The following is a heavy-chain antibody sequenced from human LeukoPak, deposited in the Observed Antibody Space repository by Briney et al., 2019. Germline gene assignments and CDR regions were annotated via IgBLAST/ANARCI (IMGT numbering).Heavy chain of an antibody. Sequence: SETLSLTCTVSGGSISSYYWSWIRQPPGKGLEWIGYIYYSGSTNYNSSLKSRVTISVDTSKNQFSLKLSSMTAADTAVYYCARVSDYGGNPIDYWGQGTLVTVSS. CDR1: GGSISSYY. CDR3: ARVSDYGGNPIDY. D-gene: IGHD4-23*01. V-gene: IGHV4-59*01. CDR2: IYYSGST. J-gene: IGHJ4*02.